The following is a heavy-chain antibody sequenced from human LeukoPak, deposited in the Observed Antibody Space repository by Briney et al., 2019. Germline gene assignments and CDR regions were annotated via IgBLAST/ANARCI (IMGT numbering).Heavy chain of an antibody. CDR2: NYYSGST. CDR1: GGSISSYY. Sequence: PSETLSLTCTVSGGSISSYYWSWIRQPPGKGLEWIGYNYYSGSTNYNPSLKSRVTISVDTSKNQFSLKLSSVTAADTAVYYCARDYYDSSGYWSRGWFDPWGQGTLVTVSS. CDR3: ARDYYDSSGYWSRGWFDP. J-gene: IGHJ5*02. V-gene: IGHV4-59*01. D-gene: IGHD3-22*01.